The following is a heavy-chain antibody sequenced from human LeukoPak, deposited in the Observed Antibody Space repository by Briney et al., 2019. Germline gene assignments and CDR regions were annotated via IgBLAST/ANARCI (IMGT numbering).Heavy chain of an antibody. V-gene: IGHV4-59*01. CDR2: IYYSGST. Sequence: SETLSLTCTVSGGSISSYYWSWIRQPPGKGLEWIGYIYYSGSTDYNPSLKSRVTISVDTSKNQFSLKLSSVTAADTAVYYCAREYCSGGSCYKYYFDYWGQGTLVTVSS. J-gene: IGHJ4*02. CDR1: GGSISSYY. CDR3: AREYCSGGSCYKYYFDY. D-gene: IGHD2-15*01.